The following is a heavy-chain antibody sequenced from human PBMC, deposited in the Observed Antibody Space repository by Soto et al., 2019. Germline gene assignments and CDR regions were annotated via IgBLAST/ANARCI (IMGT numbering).Heavy chain of an antibody. CDR3: ARDRNIAVAPDSLGGYYYYYMDV. CDR2: IYYSGST. V-gene: IGHV4-59*01. D-gene: IGHD6-19*01. J-gene: IGHJ6*03. Sequence: SETLSLTCTVSGGSISSYYWSWIRQPPGKGLEWIGYIYYSGSTNYNPSLKSRVTISVDTSKNQFSLKLSSVTAADTAVYYCARDRNIAVAPDSLGGYYYYYMDVWGKGTTVTVSS. CDR1: GGSISSYY.